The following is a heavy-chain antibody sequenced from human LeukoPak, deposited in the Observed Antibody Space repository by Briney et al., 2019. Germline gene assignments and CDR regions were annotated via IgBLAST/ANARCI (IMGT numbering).Heavy chain of an antibody. CDR3: ARADNYGSILDY. CDR1: GFTFSNYW. D-gene: IGHD3-10*01. V-gene: IGHV3-7*04. Sequence: GGSLRLSCAASGFTFSNYWMSWVRQSPGRGLECVANIDQDGSAEYYVDSVGGRFTVSRDNAKNSLYLQIDSLRAEDTAVYYCARADNYGSILDYWGRGTLVTVSS. CDR2: IDQDGSAE. J-gene: IGHJ4*02.